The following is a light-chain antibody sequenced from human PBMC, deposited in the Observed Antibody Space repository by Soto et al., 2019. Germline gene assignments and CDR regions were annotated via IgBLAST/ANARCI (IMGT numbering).Light chain of an antibody. CDR1: QSVSNF. CDR3: QQRANWPLTT. J-gene: IGKJ5*01. CDR2: DAS. Sequence: EIVLTQSPATLSLSPGERATLSCRASQSVSNFLAWYQQKPGQAPRLLIYDASNRATGTPSRFSGSGSGADFTLTIRSLEPEDFAICYCQQRANWPLTTFGHGTRLEIK. V-gene: IGKV3-11*01.